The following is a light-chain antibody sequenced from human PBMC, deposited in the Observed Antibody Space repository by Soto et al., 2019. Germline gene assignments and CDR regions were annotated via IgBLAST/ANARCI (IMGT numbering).Light chain of an antibody. Sequence: ENVLTQSPGTLSLSPGERATLSCRASQSVSSSYLAWYQQKPGQAPRLLIYGASSRATGIPDRFSGSGSGTDFTLTISRLEPEDFAVYYCQQYGSSSTFGQGTRLEMK. V-gene: IGKV3-20*01. CDR2: GAS. CDR1: QSVSSSY. CDR3: QQYGSSST. J-gene: IGKJ5*01.